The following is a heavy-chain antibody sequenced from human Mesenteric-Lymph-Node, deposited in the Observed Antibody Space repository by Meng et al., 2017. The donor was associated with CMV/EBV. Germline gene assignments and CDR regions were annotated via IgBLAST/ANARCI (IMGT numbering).Heavy chain of an antibody. D-gene: IGHD1-14*01. J-gene: IGHJ6*02. Sequence: GGSLRLSCAASGFTLSSYCMSWVRQAPGKGLEWVSVIYSGGSTYYADSVKGRFTISRDNSKNTLYLQMNSLRAEDTAVYYCARASPEYYYYGMDVWGQGTTVTVSS. CDR2: IYSGGST. CDR1: GFTLSSYC. CDR3: ARASPEYYYYGMDV. V-gene: IGHV3-53*01.